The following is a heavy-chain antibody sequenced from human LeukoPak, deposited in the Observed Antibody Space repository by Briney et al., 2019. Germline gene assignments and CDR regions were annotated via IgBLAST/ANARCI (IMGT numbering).Heavy chain of an antibody. CDR3: TRSPKIYSSSWFG. D-gene: IGHD6-13*01. V-gene: IGHV3-7*03. CDR2: IKEDGSEK. CDR1: GFTFSSYW. J-gene: IGHJ4*02. Sequence: PGGSLRLSCAASGFTFSSYWMSRVRQAPGKGLEWVANIKEDGSEKYYVDSVKGRFTISRDNAKNSLYLQMNSLRAEDTAVYYCTRSPKIYSSSWFGWGQGTLVTVSS.